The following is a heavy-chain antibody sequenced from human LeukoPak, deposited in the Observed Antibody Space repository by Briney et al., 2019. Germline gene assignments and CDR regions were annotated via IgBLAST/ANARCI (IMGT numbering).Heavy chain of an antibody. CDR1: GYTFTGYY. V-gene: IGHV1-2*02. J-gene: IGHJ5*02. Sequence: ASVKVSCKAYGYTFTGYYMHWVRQAPGQGLEWMGWINPNSGGTNYAQKFQGRVAMTRDTSISTAYMELSRLRSDDTAVYYCASSRGFLGWFDPWGQGTLVTVSS. CDR2: INPNSGGT. D-gene: IGHD3-10*01. CDR3: ASSRGFLGWFDP.